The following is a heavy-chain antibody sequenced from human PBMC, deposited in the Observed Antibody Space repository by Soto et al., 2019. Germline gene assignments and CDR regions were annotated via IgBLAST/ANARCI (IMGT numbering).Heavy chain of an antibody. CDR2: IIPIFGTV. J-gene: IGHJ6*02. Sequence: QVQLLQSGAEVKKPGSSVRVSCEASGGTFRTYAISWVRQAPGQGLEWMGEIIPIFGTVNYAQKFQGRVTLTAAESTTTVYMDLRSLRSEDTAVYYCAKGAVAGTPTSYYYYGMDVWGQGTTVTVSS. V-gene: IGHV1-69*12. CDR3: AKGAVAGTPTSYYYYGMDV. CDR1: GGTFRTYA. D-gene: IGHD6-19*01.